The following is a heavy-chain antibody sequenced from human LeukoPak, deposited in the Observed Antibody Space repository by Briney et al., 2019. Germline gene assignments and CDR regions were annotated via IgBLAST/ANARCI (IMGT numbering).Heavy chain of an antibody. Sequence: SVKVSCKASGGTFSSYAISWVRQAPGQGLEWMGGIIPIFGTANYAQKFQGRVTITADESTSTAYMELSSLGSEDTAVYYCARSGLGGYYYYGMDVWGKGTTVTVSS. V-gene: IGHV1-69*13. J-gene: IGHJ6*04. D-gene: IGHD2-15*01. CDR3: ARSGLGGYYYYGMDV. CDR2: IIPIFGTA. CDR1: GGTFSSYA.